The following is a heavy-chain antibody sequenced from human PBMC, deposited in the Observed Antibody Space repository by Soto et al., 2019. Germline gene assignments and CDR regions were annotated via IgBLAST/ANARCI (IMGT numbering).Heavy chain of an antibody. CDR2: IRSKAYGGTT. J-gene: IGHJ4*02. CDR1: GFTFGGYA. Sequence: GGSLRLSCTASGFTFGGYAINWFRQAPGKGLEWVGFIRSKAYGGTTEYAASVKGRFTISRDDSKSIAYLQMNSLKTDDTAVYYCTRVSTSSWDPYYFDYWGQGALVTVSS. CDR3: TRVSTSSWDPYYFDY. D-gene: IGHD6-13*01. V-gene: IGHV3-49*03.